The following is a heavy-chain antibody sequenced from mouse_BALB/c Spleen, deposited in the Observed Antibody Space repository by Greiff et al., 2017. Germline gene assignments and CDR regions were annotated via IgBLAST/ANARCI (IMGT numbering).Heavy chain of an antibody. Sequence: QVQLQQSGAELVKPGASVKMSCKASGYTFTSYWMHWVKQRPGQGLEWIGVIDPSDSYTSYNQKFKGKATLTVDTSSSTAYMQLSSLTSEDSAVYYCTRRGTMITNYYAMDYWGQGTSVTVSS. CDR2: IDPSDSYT. J-gene: IGHJ4*01. CDR1: GYTFTSYW. CDR3: TRRGTMITNYYAMDY. D-gene: IGHD2-4*01. V-gene: IGHV1S127*01.